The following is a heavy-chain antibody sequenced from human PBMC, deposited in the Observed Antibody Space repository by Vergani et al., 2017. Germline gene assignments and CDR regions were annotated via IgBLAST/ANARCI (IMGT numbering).Heavy chain of an antibody. CDR3: ARGSMVRGVIIIFSFDY. V-gene: IGHV4-31*03. CDR2: IYYSGST. D-gene: IGHD3-10*01. J-gene: IGHJ4*02. CDR1: GGSISSGGYY. Sequence: QVQLQESGPGLVKPSQTLSLTCTVSGGSISSGGYYWSWIRQHPGKGLEWIGYIYYSGSTYYNPSLKSRVTISVDTSKNQFSLKLSSVTAADTAVYYCARGSMVRGVIIIFSFDYWGQGTLVTVSS.